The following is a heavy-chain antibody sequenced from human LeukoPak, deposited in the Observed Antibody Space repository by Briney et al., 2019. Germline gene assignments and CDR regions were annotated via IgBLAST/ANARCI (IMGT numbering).Heavy chain of an antibody. D-gene: IGHD6-13*01. V-gene: IGHV4-30-2*01. J-gene: IGHJ5*02. CDR3: ARGGQQLLP. CDR1: GFTLSSYA. Sequence: LRLSCAASGFTLSSYAMSWVRQAPGKGLEWIGYIYHSGSTYYNPSLKSRVTISVDRSKNQFSLKLSSVTAADTAVYYCARGGQQLLPWGQGTLVTVSS. CDR2: IYHSGST.